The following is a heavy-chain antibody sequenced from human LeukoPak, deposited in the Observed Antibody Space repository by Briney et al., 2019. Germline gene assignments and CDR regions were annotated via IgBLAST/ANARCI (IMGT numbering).Heavy chain of an antibody. D-gene: IGHD3-22*01. CDR3: ASLGASTLDYYDSSGYYYFDY. Sequence: PSETLSLTCAVYGGSFSGYYWSWIRQPPGKGLEWIGEINHSGSTNYNPSLKSRVTISEDTSKNQFSLKLSSVTAADTAVYYCASLGASTLDYYDSSGYYYFDYWGQGTLVTVSS. V-gene: IGHV4-34*01. CDR2: INHSGST. CDR1: GGSFSGYY. J-gene: IGHJ4*02.